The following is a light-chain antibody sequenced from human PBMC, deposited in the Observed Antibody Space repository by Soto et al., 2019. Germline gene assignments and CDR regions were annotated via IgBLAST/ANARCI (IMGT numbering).Light chain of an antibody. CDR1: QSVSSY. V-gene: IGKV3-11*01. CDR3: QQRSNWPFT. CDR2: DAS. Sequence: EIVLTQSPATLSLSPGERATLSCRASQSVSSYLAWFQQKPGQAPRLLIYDASNRASGIPARFSGSGSGTDFTLTISSLEPEDFALYYCQQRSNWPFTFGPGTKLDI. J-gene: IGKJ3*01.